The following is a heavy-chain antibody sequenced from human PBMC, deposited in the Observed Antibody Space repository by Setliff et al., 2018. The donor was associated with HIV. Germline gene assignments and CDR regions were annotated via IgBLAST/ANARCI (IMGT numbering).Heavy chain of an antibody. V-gene: IGHV4-59*01. CDR2: IYYSGT. J-gene: IGHJ4*02. D-gene: IGHD1-26*01. Sequence: PSETLSLTCTVSSASRSINTYYWSWIRQPPGKGLDWVGNIYYSGTNYNPSLKSRVTISVDTSKHQISLKLNSVTAADTAVYYCAGGPGTTSIDYWAQGTLVTVSS. CDR1: SASRSINTYY. CDR3: AGGPGTTSIDY.